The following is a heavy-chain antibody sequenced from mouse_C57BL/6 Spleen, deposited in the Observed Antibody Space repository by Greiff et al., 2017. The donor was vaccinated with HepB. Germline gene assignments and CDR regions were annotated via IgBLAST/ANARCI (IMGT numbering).Heavy chain of an antibody. D-gene: IGHD4-1*01. Sequence: EVMLVESEVGLVQPGSSMKLSCTASGFTFSDYYMAWVRQVPEKGLEWVANINYDGSSTYYLDSLKSRFIISRDNAKNILYLQMSSLKSEDTATYYCARDNWYYFDYWGQGTTLTVSS. J-gene: IGHJ2*01. CDR2: INYDGSST. CDR1: GFTFSDYY. CDR3: ARDNWYYFDY. V-gene: IGHV5-16*01.